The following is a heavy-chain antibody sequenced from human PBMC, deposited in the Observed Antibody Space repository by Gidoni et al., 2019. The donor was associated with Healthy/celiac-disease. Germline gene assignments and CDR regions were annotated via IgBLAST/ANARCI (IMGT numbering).Heavy chain of an antibody. CDR1: GYSISSGYY. CDR2: IYHRGST. CDR3: ARENSY. Sequence: QVQLQASGQGLVKPSETLSLTCAVSGYSISSGYYWGWIRQPPGQGLEWIGSIYHRGSTYYTPSLKSRVTIAVDTSKNQFSLKLSSVTAADTAVYYCARENSYWGQGTLVTVSS. V-gene: IGHV4-38-2*01. J-gene: IGHJ4*01.